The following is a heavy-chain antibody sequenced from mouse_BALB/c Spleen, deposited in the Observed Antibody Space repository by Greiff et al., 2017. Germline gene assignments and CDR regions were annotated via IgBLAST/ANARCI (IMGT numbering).Heavy chain of an antibody. CDR2: IYPGNVNT. CDR3: ARGTYAMDY. Sequence: VQLQQSGPELVKPGASVRISCKASGYTFTSYYIHWVKQRPGQGLEWIGWIYPGNVNTKYNEKFKGKATLTADKSSSTAYMQLSSLTSEDSAVYFCARGTYAMDYWGQGTSVTVSS. D-gene: IGHD3-3*01. V-gene: IGHV1S56*01. J-gene: IGHJ4*01. CDR1: GYTFTSYY.